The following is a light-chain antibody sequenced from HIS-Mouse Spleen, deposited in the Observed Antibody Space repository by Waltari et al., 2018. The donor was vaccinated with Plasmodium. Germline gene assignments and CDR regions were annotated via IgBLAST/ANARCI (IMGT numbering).Light chain of an antibody. CDR3: QQSYSTWT. CDR2: AAS. J-gene: IGKJ1*01. V-gene: IGKV1-39*01. Sequence: DIQMSQPPSSLSASVGDRVTITCRASQSISNYLNWYQQKPGKAPKLLIYAASSLQSGVPSRFSGSGSGTDFTLTISSLQPEDFATYYCQQSYSTWTFGQGTKVEIK. CDR1: QSISNY.